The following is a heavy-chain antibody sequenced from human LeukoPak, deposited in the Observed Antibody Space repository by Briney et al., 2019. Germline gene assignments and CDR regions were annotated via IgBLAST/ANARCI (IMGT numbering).Heavy chain of an antibody. CDR2: MNPNSGNT. J-gene: IGHJ4*02. CDR3: ARVTIWQLVLVY. D-gene: IGHD6-13*01. Sequence: GASVKVSCKASGYTFTSYDINWVRQATGQGLEWMGWMNPNSGNTGYAQKFQGRVTMTRNTSISTAYMELSSLRSEDTAVYYCARVTIWQLVLVYWGQGTLVTVSS. CDR1: GYTFTSYD. V-gene: IGHV1-8*01.